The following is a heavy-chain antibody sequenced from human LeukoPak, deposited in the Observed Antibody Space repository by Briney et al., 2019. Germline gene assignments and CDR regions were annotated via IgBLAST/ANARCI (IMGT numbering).Heavy chain of an antibody. CDR1: GYTFTSYY. CDR3: ASVHAGRYFDWLLLDY. D-gene: IGHD3-9*01. V-gene: IGHV1-46*01. CDR2: INPSGGST. Sequence: ASVKVSCKASGYTFTSYYMHWVRQAPGQGFEWTGIINPSGGSTSYAQKFQGRVTMTRDTSTSTVYMELSSLRSEDTAVYYCASVHAGRYFDWLLLDYWGQGTLVTVSS. J-gene: IGHJ4*02.